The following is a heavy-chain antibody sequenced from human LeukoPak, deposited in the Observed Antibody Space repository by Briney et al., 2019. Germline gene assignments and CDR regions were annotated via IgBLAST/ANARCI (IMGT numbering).Heavy chain of an antibody. CDR2: INPSGGDT. V-gene: IGHV1-46*01. CDR3: ARDXRSSGGGDF. J-gene: IGHJ4*02. CDR1: GYTFTSYY. Sequence: ASVKVSCKASGYTFTSYYMHWMRQAPGQGLEWMGIINPSGGDTNYAEKFHGRVTMTRDTSTNTVYMDLSSLTSEDTAVYYCARDXRSSGGGDFWGQGTLVTVSS. D-gene: IGHD6-6*01.